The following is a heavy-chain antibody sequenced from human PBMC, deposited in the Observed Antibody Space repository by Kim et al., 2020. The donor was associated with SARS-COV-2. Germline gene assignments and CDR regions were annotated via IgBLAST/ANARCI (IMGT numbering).Heavy chain of an antibody. D-gene: IGHD4-4*01. J-gene: IGHJ4*02. Sequence: GGSLRLSCAASGFTFSDYYMSWIRQAPGKGLEWVSYISSSSSYTNYADSVKGRFTISRDNAKNSLYLQMNSLRAEDTAVYYCARGLYSNYGVDYWGQGTLVTVSS. CDR1: GFTFSDYY. CDR3: ARGLYSNYGVDY. CDR2: ISSSSSYT. V-gene: IGHV3-11*06.